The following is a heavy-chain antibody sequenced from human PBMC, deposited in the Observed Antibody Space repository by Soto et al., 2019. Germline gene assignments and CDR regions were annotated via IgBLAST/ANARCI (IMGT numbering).Heavy chain of an antibody. Sequence: GASVKVSCKASGYTFTSYGISWVRQAPGQRLEWMGWINAGNGNTKYSQKFQGRVTITRDTSASTAYMELSSLRSEDTAVYYCARDGQQLLPFDYWGQGTLVTVSS. CDR3: ARDGQQLLPFDY. J-gene: IGHJ4*02. V-gene: IGHV1-3*01. D-gene: IGHD6-13*01. CDR1: GYTFTSYG. CDR2: INAGNGNT.